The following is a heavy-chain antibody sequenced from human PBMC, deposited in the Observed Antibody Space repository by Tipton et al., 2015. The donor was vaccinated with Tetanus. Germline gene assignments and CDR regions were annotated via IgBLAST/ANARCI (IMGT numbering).Heavy chain of an antibody. J-gene: IGHJ6*02. Sequence: LTCTVSGGSISSFYWYWIRHPPGKGLEWIAYIYQNGDANYNPSLQSRVTISVDTSKNQFSLQLAFVTAADTAIYYCARERIEAFYYHGLGVWGPGTTVTVSS. D-gene: IGHD2-21*01. V-gene: IGHV4-59*01. CDR2: IYQNGDA. CDR1: GGSISSFY. CDR3: ARERIEAFYYHGLGV.